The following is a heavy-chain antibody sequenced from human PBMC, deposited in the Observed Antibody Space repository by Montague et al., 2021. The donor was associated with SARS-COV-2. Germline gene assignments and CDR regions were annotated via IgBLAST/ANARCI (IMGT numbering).Heavy chain of an antibody. CDR1: GESFSRYY. CDR2: ISQSGNT. CDR3: ARLGDGIVPSPILGLGPYYSFYYMDV. J-gene: IGHJ6*03. D-gene: IGHD2-2*02. V-gene: IGHV4-34*01. Sequence: SETLSLTCAVFGESFSRYYWSWIRQPPGKGLEWIGEISQSGNTKYNPSLQSRVSISLDTSRSQFSLKVSSVTAADTAIYYCARLGDGIVPSPILGLGPYYSFYYMDVWGKGTTVTVSS.